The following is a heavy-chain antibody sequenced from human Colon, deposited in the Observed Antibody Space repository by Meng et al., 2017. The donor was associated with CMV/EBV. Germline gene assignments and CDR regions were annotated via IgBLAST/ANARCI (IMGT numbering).Heavy chain of an antibody. CDR2: IYGSGSPK. CDR3: VKDRTPDGLFEFDF. CDR1: GFTFSSFS. J-gene: IGHJ4*02. V-gene: IGHV3-23*03. Sequence: GGSLRLSCSASGFTFSSFSINWVRQAPGEGLEWVSIIYGSGSPKVYAASVQGRFTISRDNSRSMVFLQMNDLSADDSGIYYCVKDRTPDGLFEFDFWGQGTPVTVSS. D-gene: IGHD1-14*01.